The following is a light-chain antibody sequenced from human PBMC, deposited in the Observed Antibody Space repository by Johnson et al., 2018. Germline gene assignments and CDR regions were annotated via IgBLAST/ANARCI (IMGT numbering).Light chain of an antibody. J-gene: IGLJ1*01. Sequence: QSVLTQPPSVSAAPGQKVTISCSGSSSNIGNNYVSWYQQLPGTAPKLLIYEYNKRPSGIPDRFSGSKSGTSATLGIPGCQTGDEADYYCGTWDSSLRAGNVFGTGNKVTVL. CDR1: SSNIGNNY. V-gene: IGLV1-51*02. CDR2: EYN. CDR3: GTWDSSLRAGNV.